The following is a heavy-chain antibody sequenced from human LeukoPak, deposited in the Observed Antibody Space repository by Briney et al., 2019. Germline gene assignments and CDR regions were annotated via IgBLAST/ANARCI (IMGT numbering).Heavy chain of an antibody. D-gene: IGHD2-2*01. CDR1: GYTFTSYG. CDR2: ISAYNGNT. CDR3: ARDHMGIVVVPAAMSFDY. Sequence: ASVKVSCKASGYTFTSYGISWVRQAPGQGLEWMGWISAYNGNTNYAQKLQGRDTMTTDTSTSTAYMEQRSLRSDDTAVYYCARDHMGIVVVPAAMSFDYWGQGTLVTVSS. V-gene: IGHV1-18*01. J-gene: IGHJ4*02.